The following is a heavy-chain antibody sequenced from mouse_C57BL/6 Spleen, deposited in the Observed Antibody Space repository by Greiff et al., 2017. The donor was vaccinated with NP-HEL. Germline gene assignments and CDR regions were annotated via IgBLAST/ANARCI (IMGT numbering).Heavy chain of an antibody. V-gene: IGHV1-20*01. Sequence: VHVKPSGPELVKPGASVKISCKASGYSFTGYFMNWVMQSHFTILYFICRINPYYGDTFYNQKFKGKATLTVDKSSSTAHMELRSLTSEDSAVYYWAREGYDGSSYYLDDGGKGTTLTGAS. CDR1: GYSFTGYF. J-gene: IGHJ2*01. CDR3: AREGYDGSSYYLDD. D-gene: IGHD1-1*01. CDR2: INPYYGDT.